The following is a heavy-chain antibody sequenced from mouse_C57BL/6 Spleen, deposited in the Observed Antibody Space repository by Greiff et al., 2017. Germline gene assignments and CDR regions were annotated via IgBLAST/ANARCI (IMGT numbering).Heavy chain of an antibody. J-gene: IGHJ1*03. D-gene: IGHD1-1*01. Sequence: EVKVEESGAELVRPGASVKLSCTASGFNIKDDYMHWVKQRPEQGLEWIGWIDPENGDTEYASKFQGKATITADTSSNTAYLQLSSLTSEDTAVYYCTLYYGSSWGYFDVWGTGTTVTVSS. CDR2: IDPENGDT. CDR1: GFNIKDDY. CDR3: TLYYGSSWGYFDV. V-gene: IGHV14-4*01.